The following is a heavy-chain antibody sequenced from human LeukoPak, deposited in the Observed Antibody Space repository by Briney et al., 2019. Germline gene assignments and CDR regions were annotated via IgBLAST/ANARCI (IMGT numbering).Heavy chain of an antibody. CDR2: IYYSGST. J-gene: IGHJ4*02. Sequence: SETLSLTCTVSGGSISSSSYYWGWIRQPPGKGLEWIGSIYYSGSTYYNPSLKSRVTISVDTSKNQFSLKLSSVTAADTAVYYCARVVGTPDSRLDYWGQGTLVTVSS. D-gene: IGHD4-23*01. CDR3: ARVVGTPDSRLDY. CDR1: GGSISSSSYY. V-gene: IGHV4-39*07.